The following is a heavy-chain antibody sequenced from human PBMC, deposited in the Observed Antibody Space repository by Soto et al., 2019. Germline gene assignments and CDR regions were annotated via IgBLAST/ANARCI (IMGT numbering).Heavy chain of an antibody. V-gene: IGHV5-10-1*01. J-gene: IGHJ6*02. CDR2: IDPSDCYT. Sequence: PGEPLYISCKGSGYSFTSDWISWVRQMPGKVRELMGRIDPSDCYTNYSPSFQGHVTISADKSMSTAYLQWSSLKASDTAMYSCAKHGRGSSSITVLEYYGMDVWGQGTTVTVSS. D-gene: IGHD6-6*01. CDR3: AKHGRGSSSITVLEYYGMDV. CDR1: GYSFTSDW.